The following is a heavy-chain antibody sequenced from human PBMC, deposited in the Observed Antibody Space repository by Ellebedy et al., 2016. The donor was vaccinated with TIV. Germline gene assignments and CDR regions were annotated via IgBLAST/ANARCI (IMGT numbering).Heavy chain of an antibody. CDR2: ISVDGRAV. D-gene: IGHD6-19*01. CDR1: GFTFSDSV. CDR3: VRGWYSSGHCDVFAM. J-gene: IGHJ3*02. Sequence: GGSLRLXXVGLGFTFSDSVMHWVRQVPGKGLDWVAGISVDGRAVHYPDSVKGRFTISRDNAQNTVYLQMNSLRLEDTAVYYCVRGWYSSGHCDVFAMWGQGTIVTVSS. V-gene: IGHV3-30*03.